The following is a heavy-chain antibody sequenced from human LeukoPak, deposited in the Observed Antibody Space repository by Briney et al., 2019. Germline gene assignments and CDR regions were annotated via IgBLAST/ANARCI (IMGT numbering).Heavy chain of an antibody. CDR3: ARGAYYYGSGSYRN. Sequence: SETLSLTCTVSGGSISSYYWSWIRQPPGKGLEWIGYIYYSGSTNYNPSLKSRVTISVDTSKNQFSLKLSSVTAADTAVYYCARGAYYYGSGSYRNWGQGTLVTVSS. CDR2: IYYSGST. D-gene: IGHD3-10*01. V-gene: IGHV4-59*01. J-gene: IGHJ4*02. CDR1: GGSISSYY.